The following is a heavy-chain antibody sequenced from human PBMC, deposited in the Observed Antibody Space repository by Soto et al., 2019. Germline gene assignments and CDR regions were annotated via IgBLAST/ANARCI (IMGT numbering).Heavy chain of an antibody. V-gene: IGHV4-34*01. CDR1: GGSFSGYY. Sequence: PSETLSLTWAVYGGSFSGYYWSWIRQPPGKGLEWIGEINHSGSTNYNPSLKSRVTISVDTSKNQFSLKLSSVTAADTAVYYCARSPPRSLYYYGMDVWGPGTTVTVSS. CDR3: ARSPPRSLYYYGMDV. CDR2: INHSGST. J-gene: IGHJ6*02.